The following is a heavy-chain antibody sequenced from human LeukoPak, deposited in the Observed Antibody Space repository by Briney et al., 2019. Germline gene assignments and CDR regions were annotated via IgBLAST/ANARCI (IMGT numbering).Heavy chain of an antibody. CDR3: AKNLVGYDSSGYSMVFDY. D-gene: IGHD3-22*01. CDR1: GFTFSSYG. J-gene: IGHJ4*02. V-gene: IGHV3-33*06. Sequence: PGGSLRLSCAASGFTFSSYGMHWVRQAPGKGLEWVAVIWYDGSNKYYADSVKGRFTISRDNSKNTPYLQMNSLRAEDTAVYYCAKNLVGYDSSGYSMVFDYWGQGTLVTVSS. CDR2: IWYDGSNK.